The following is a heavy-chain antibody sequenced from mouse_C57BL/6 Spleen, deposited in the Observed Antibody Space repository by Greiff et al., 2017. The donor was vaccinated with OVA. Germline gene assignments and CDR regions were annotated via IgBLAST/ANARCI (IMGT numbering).Heavy chain of an antibody. Sequence: QVQLKQSGAELVRPGTSVKMSCKASGYTFTNYWIGWAKQRPGHGLEWIGDIYPGGGYTNYNEKFKGKATLTADKSSSTAYMQFSSLTSEDSAIYYCARVENGSSLDYWGQGTTLTVSS. CDR1: GYTFTNYW. CDR3: ARVENGSSLDY. CDR2: IYPGGGYT. D-gene: IGHD1-1*01. V-gene: IGHV1-63*01. J-gene: IGHJ2*01.